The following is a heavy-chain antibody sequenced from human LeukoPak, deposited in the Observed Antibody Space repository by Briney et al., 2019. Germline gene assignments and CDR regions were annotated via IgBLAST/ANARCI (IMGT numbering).Heavy chain of an antibody. Sequence: GGSLRLSCAASGFTFSSYSMNWVRQAPGKGLEWVSSISSSSSYMYYADSVKGRFTISRDNAKNSLYLQMNSLRAEDTAVYYCARDGSYGDYDYWGQGTLVTVSS. CDR3: ARDGSYGDYDY. D-gene: IGHD4-17*01. CDR2: ISSSSSYM. CDR1: GFTFSSYS. V-gene: IGHV3-21*01. J-gene: IGHJ4*02.